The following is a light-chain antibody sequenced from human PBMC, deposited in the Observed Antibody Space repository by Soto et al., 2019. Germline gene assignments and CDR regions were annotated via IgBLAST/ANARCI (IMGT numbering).Light chain of an antibody. V-gene: IGLV1-44*01. Sequence: QSVLTRPPSASGTPGQRVTISCSGSSSNIGSNTVNWYQQLPGTAPKLLIYSNNQRPSGVPDRFSGSKSGTSPSLAISGLQSEDEADYYCAAWDDSLNGVVFGGGTKLTVL. CDR1: SSNIGSNT. CDR2: SNN. J-gene: IGLJ2*01. CDR3: AAWDDSLNGVV.